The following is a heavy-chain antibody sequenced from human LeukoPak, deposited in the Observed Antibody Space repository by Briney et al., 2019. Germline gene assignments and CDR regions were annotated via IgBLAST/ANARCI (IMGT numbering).Heavy chain of an antibody. V-gene: IGHV3-53*01. CDR2: LYSDGNT. D-gene: IGHD1-14*01. CDR3: ARGVEPLAANTLAY. Sequence: GGSLTLSYAASGLTVITNDMTWVRQDPGKGLEWVSVLYSDGNTKYADSVQGRFTISRDNSKNTLYLEMNSLSPDDTAVYYCARGVEPLAANTLAYWGQGTLVTVSS. J-gene: IGHJ4*02. CDR1: GLTVITND.